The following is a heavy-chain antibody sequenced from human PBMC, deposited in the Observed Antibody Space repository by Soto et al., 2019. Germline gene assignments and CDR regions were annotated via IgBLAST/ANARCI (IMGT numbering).Heavy chain of an antibody. Sequence: GGSLRLSCAASGFTVSSNYMSWVRQAPGKGLEWVSVIYSGGSTYYADSVKGRFTISRDNSKNTLYLQMNSLRAEDTAVYYCARGGGSSGSYSPPAPDAFDIWGQGTMVTVSS. CDR3: ARGGGSSGSYSPPAPDAFDI. CDR2: IYSGGST. CDR1: GFTVSSNY. D-gene: IGHD6-19*01. J-gene: IGHJ3*02. V-gene: IGHV3-66*01.